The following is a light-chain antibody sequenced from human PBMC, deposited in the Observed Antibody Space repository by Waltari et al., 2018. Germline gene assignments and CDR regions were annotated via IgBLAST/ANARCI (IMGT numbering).Light chain of an antibody. CDR2: DTS. J-gene: IGKJ1*01. V-gene: IGKV3-11*01. CDR3: QQRSNWPGT. Sequence: EIVLTQSLATLSLSSGESANLSCRASQSVSSYLAWYQQKPGQAPRLLIYDTSNRATGIPARFSGSGYGTDFTLTISSREPEDCAVYYCQQRSNWPGTFGQGTKVEIK. CDR1: QSVSSY.